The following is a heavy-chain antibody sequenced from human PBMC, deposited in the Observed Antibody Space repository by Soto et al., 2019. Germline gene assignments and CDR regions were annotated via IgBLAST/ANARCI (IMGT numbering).Heavy chain of an antibody. CDR3: TTIGLVGPGWHY. Sequence: EVQLVGSGGGLVKPGGSLRLSCAASGFTFSNAWMSWVRQAPGKGLEWVGRIKSKTDGGTTDYAAPVKGRFTISRDDSNNTLYLQMNSLKTEDTAVYYCTTIGLVGPGWHYWGQGTLVTVSS. CDR2: IKSKTDGGTT. J-gene: IGHJ4*02. D-gene: IGHD1-26*01. CDR1: GFTFSNAW. V-gene: IGHV3-15*01.